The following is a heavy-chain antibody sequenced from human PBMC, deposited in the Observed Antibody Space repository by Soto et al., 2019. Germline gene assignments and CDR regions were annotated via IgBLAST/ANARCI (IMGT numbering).Heavy chain of an antibody. J-gene: IGHJ4*01. V-gene: IGHV4-31*03. Sequence: QVQLQESGPGLVQPSQTLSLTCTVSGGSISSGGYYWSWIRQHPGTGLEWIGHISYSGSTYSNTPPQSRVTISVDTSRNQFSLIVHSVTAADPAVYYCARGVLHWGQGTLVTVSS. CDR2: ISYSGST. CDR3: ARGVLH. CDR1: GGSISSGGYY.